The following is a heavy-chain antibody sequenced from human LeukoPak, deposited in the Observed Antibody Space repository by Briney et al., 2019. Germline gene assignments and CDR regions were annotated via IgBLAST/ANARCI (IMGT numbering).Heavy chain of an antibody. Sequence: GGSLRLSCAASGFASSIFARRWGRQAPGKGLEWVAVISYDGSNKYYADSVKGRFTISRDNSKNTLYLQMNSLTAEDTAVYYCARDYSGIVAAGFFDYWGQGTLVTVSS. J-gene: IGHJ4*02. D-gene: IGHD6-13*01. CDR2: ISYDGSNK. CDR3: ARDYSGIVAAGFFDY. CDR1: GFASSIFA. V-gene: IGHV3-30*04.